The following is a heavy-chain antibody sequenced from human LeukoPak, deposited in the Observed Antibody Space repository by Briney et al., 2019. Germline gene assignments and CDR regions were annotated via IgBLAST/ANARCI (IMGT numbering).Heavy chain of an antibody. J-gene: IGHJ4*02. D-gene: IGHD6-13*01. CDR3: ARPSIAAAGGRFDY. Sequence: SETLSLTCTVSGVSISSYYWSWIRQPPGKGLEWIGEINHSGSTNYNPSLKSRVTISVDTSKNQFSLKLSSVTAADTAVYYCARPSIAAAGGRFDYWGQGTLVTVSS. CDR1: GVSISSYY. V-gene: IGHV4-34*01. CDR2: INHSGST.